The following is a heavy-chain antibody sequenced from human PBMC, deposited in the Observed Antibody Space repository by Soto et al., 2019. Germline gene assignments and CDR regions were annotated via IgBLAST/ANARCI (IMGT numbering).Heavy chain of an antibody. CDR2: MNPNSGNT. CDR3: ASRDPLAAGQFDY. CDR1: GYTFTSYD. Sequence: VASVKVSCKASGYTFTSYDINWVRQATGQGLEWMGWMNPNSGNTGYAQKFQGRVTMTRNTSISTAYMELSSLRSEDTAVYYCASRDPLAAGQFDYWGQGTLVTVSS. J-gene: IGHJ4*02. D-gene: IGHD6-13*01. V-gene: IGHV1-8*01.